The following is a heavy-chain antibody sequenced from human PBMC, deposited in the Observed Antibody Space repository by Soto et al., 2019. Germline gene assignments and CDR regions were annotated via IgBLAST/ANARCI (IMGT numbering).Heavy chain of an antibody. D-gene: IGHD1-1*01. CDR2: IYYSGST. J-gene: IGHJ4*02. CDR1: GGSISSSSYY. Sequence: QLQLQESGPGLVKPSETLSLTCTVSGGSISSSSYYWGWIRQPPGKGLEWIGSIYYSGSTYYNPSLKSRVPIPVDTPKTQFPLKLSSVTAADTAVYYCARHRGYNPRSPLDYWGQGTLVTVSS. CDR3: ARHRGYNPRSPLDY. V-gene: IGHV4-39*01.